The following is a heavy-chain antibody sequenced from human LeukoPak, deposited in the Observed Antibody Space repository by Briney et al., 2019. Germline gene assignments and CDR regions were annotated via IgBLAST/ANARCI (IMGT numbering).Heavy chain of an antibody. J-gene: IGHJ4*02. CDR2: IKSKTDGGTT. Sequence: GGSLRLSCAASEFTFTNAWMSWVRQAPGKGLEWVGCIKSKTDGGTTDYAAPVKGRFTVSRDDSKNTLYLQMNSLKTEDTAVYYCTGIYEILPHWGQGTLVTVSS. D-gene: IGHD3-9*01. V-gene: IGHV3-15*01. CDR3: TGIYEILPH. CDR1: EFTFTNAW.